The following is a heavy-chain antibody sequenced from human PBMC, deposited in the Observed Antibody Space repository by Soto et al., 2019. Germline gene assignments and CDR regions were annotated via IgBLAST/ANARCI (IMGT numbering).Heavy chain of an antibody. CDR3: ARGFVDGGNTVVFDY. CDR1: GGSFSGYY. CDR2: INHSGST. D-gene: IGHD2-15*01. Sequence: PSETLSLTCAVYGGSFSGYYWSWIRQPPEMGLEWIGEINHSGSTNYNPSLKSRVTISVDTSKTQFSLKLSSVTAADTVVYYCARGFVDGGNTVVFDYWGQGTLVTVSS. V-gene: IGHV4-34*01. J-gene: IGHJ4*02.